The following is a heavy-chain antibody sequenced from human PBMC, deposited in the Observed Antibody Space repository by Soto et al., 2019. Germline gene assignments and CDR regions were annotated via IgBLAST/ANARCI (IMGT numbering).Heavy chain of an antibody. CDR1: GFTFDDYT. V-gene: IGHV3-43*01. J-gene: IGHJ4*02. Sequence: DVQLVESGGVVVQPGGSLRLSCAASGFTFDDYTMHWVRQAPGKGLEWVSLISWDGGSTYYADSVKGRFTISRDNSKNSLYLQMNSLRTEDTALYYCAKDHAYGSGSYFDYWGQGTLVTVSS. D-gene: IGHD3-10*01. CDR2: ISWDGGST. CDR3: AKDHAYGSGSYFDY.